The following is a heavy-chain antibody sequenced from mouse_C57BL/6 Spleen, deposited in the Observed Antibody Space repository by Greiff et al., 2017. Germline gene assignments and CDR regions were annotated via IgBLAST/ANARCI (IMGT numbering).Heavy chain of an antibody. J-gene: IGHJ1*03. Sequence: QVQLQQSGAELVKPGASVKLSCKASGYTFTSYWMHWVKQRPGQGLEWIGMIHPNSGSTNYNEKFKSKATLTVDKSSSTAYMQRSSLTSEDSAVYYCARSDYYGSSYWYFDVWGTGTTVTVSS. D-gene: IGHD1-1*01. V-gene: IGHV1-64*01. CDR3: ARSDYYGSSYWYFDV. CDR1: GYTFTSYW. CDR2: IHPNSGST.